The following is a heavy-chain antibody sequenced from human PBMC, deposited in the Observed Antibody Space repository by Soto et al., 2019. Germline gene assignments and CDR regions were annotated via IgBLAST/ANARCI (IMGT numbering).Heavy chain of an antibody. CDR2: INPNSGGT. CDR3: ARDVRMEYSGYDLRFGFDP. Sequence: ASVKVSCKASGYTFTGYYMHWVRQAPGQGLEWMGWINPNSGGTNYAQKFQGWVTMTRDTSISTAYMELSRLRSDDTAVYYCARDVRMEYSGYDLRFGFDPWGQGTLVTVSS. D-gene: IGHD5-12*01. J-gene: IGHJ5*02. V-gene: IGHV1-2*04. CDR1: GYTFTGYY.